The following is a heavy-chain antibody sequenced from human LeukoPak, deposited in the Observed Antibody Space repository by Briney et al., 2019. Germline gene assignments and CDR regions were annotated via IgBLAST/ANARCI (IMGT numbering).Heavy chain of an antibody. Sequence: PGGSLRLSCAASAFTFSSYNMNWVRQAPGKGLEWVSSISSSSTYIYYADSVKGRFTISRDNAKNSLYLQMNSLRAEDTAVYYCARDKGSSGFDYWGQGTLVTVSS. J-gene: IGHJ4*02. D-gene: IGHD6-19*01. V-gene: IGHV3-21*01. CDR2: ISSSSTYI. CDR1: AFTFSSYN. CDR3: ARDKGSSGFDY.